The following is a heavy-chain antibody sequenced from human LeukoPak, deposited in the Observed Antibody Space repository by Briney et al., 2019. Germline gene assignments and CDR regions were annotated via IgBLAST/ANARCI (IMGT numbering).Heavy chain of an antibody. Sequence: GGSLRLSCAASGFTFSSYAMHWVRQAPGKGLEWVSYISSSSSTIYYADSVKGRFTISRDNAKNSLYLQMNSLRDEDTAVYYRARDSRGYSSSWYGYYYGMDVWGQGTTVTVSS. CDR3: ARDSRGYSSSWYGYYYGMDV. D-gene: IGHD6-13*01. CDR1: GFTFSSYA. J-gene: IGHJ6*02. CDR2: ISSSSSTI. V-gene: IGHV3-48*02.